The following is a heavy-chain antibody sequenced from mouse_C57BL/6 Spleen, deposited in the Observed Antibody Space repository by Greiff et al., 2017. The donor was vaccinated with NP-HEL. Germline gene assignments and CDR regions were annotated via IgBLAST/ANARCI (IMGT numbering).Heavy chain of an antibody. CDR2: IDPENGDT. CDR3: TTAQGYYFDY. CDR1: GFNIKDDY. Sequence: VQLKESGAELVRPGASVKLSCTASGFNIKDDYMHWVKQRPEQGLEWIGWIDPENGDTEYASKFQGKATITADTSSNTAYLQLSSLTSEDTAVYYCTTAQGYYFDYWGQGTTLTVSS. D-gene: IGHD3-2*02. J-gene: IGHJ2*01. V-gene: IGHV14-4*01.